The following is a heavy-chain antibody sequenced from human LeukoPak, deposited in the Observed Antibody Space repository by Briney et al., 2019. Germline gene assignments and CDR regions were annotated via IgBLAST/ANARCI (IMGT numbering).Heavy chain of an antibody. V-gene: IGHV3-11*01. CDR2: INIGGTNT. CDR1: GLTFSDYY. J-gene: IGHJ5*02. CDR3: ATDGAGFDT. Sequence: PGGSLRLSCAASGLTFSDYYMSWIRQAPRKGPEWVSYINIGGTNTHYADSVKWRFTISRDNAKKSLYLEMTSLRAEDTAVYYCATDGAGFDTWGQGVLVTVSS.